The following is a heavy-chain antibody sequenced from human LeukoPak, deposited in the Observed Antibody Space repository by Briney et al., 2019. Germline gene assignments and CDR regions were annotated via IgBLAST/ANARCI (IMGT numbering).Heavy chain of an antibody. D-gene: IGHD2-2*01. CDR3: AKDLDVPAVRPYYYYGMDV. CDR2: ISYDGSNK. CDR1: GFTFSSYG. J-gene: IGHJ6*02. V-gene: IGHV3-30*18. Sequence: PGGSLRLSCAASGFTFSSYGMHWVRQAPGKGLEWVAVISYDGSNKYYADSVKGRFTISRDNSKNTLYLQMNSLRAEDTAVYYCAKDLDVPAVRPYYYYGMDVRGQGTTVTVSS.